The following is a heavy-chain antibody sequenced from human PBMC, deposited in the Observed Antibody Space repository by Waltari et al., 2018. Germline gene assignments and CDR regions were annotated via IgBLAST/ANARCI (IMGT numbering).Heavy chain of an antibody. CDR1: GFTFSDYS. V-gene: IGHV3-21*01. J-gene: IGHJ6*03. D-gene: IGHD5-18*01. CDR3: ARTLLNTTMGYTIQFMDV. Sequence: EVHLVESGGGLVKPGGSLRLSCVVSGFTFSDYSMNWVRQAPGKGLEWVSSISDSSRYIYYADSVKGRFTISRDNARNSLYLQMNSLRAEDTAVYYCARTLLNTTMGYTIQFMDVWGKGTTVTVSS. CDR2: ISDSSRYI.